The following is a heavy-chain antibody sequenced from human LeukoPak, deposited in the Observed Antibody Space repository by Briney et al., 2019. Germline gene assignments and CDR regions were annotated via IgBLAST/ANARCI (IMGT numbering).Heavy chain of an antibody. CDR2: IKQDGSEK. CDR1: GFTFSSYW. V-gene: IGHV3-7*01. J-gene: IGHJ6*02. D-gene: IGHD3-10*01. Sequence: PGGSLRLSCAASGFTFSSYWMSWVRQAPGKGLEWVANIKQDGSEKYYVDSVKGRFTISRDNAKNSLYLQTNSLRAEDTAVYYCARAGPHSVYYYGMDVWGQGTTVTVSS. CDR3: ARAGPHSVYYYGMDV.